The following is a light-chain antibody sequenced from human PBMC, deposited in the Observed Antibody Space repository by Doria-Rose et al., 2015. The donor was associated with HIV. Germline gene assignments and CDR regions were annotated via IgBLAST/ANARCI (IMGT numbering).Light chain of an antibody. Sequence: SNIGAGYDVHWYQQLPRTAPKLLIYGTTNRPSGVPDRFSGSKSGTSASLAITGLRAEDEADYYCQSYDSSLSGSQVFGGGTKLTVL. J-gene: IGLJ2*01. CDR2: GTT. CDR3: QSYDSSLSGSQV. V-gene: IGLV1-40*01. CDR1: SNIGAGYD.